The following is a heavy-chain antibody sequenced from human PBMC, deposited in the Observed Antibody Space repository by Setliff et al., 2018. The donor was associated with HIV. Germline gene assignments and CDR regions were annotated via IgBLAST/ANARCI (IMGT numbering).Heavy chain of an antibody. CDR3: TRGGRPTDEYVWFDP. J-gene: IGHJ5*02. Sequence: GGSLRLSCVVSGFIFSDHYMDWVRQAPGKGLEWVARIRTKAYGGTTEYAASVEGRFSISRDDSKSIVYLQMNSLRTEDTAVYYCTRGGRPTDEYVWFDPWGQGTLVTVSS. CDR1: GFIFSDHY. D-gene: IGHD4-17*01. CDR2: IRTKAYGGTT. V-gene: IGHV3-72*01.